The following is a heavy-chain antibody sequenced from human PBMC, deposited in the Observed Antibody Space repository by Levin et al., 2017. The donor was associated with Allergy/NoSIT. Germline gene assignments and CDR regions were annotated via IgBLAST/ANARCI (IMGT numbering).Heavy chain of an antibody. CDR3: ARAHLYNSSPYY. CDR1: GGSFSGYY. Sequence: SQTLSLTCAVYGGSFSGYYWSWIRQPPWKGLEWIGEINHSGSTNYNPSLENRVAISVDTSKNQISLKLTSVTAEETAVYYCARAHLYNSSPYYWGQGTLVTVSS. CDR2: INHSGST. V-gene: IGHV4-34*01. D-gene: IGHD6-6*01. J-gene: IGHJ4*02.